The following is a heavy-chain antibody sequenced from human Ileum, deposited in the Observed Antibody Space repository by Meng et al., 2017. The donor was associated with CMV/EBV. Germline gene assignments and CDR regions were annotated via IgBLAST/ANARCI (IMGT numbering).Heavy chain of an antibody. CDR1: GFNLSSYW. V-gene: IGHV3-74*01. J-gene: IGHJ4*02. CDR2: VSTDGSTT. CDR3: ARGNWALGY. Sequence: RLSCVASGFNLSSYWMHWVRQAPGEGPVWVSRVSTDGSTTNYEDSVKGRFAISRDNGRNTLYLQMNSLRAEDTAVYYCARGNWALGYWGQGTLVTVSS. D-gene: IGHD7-27*01.